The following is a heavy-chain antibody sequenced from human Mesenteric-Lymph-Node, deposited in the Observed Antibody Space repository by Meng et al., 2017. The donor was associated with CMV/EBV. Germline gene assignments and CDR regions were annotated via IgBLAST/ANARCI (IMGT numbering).Heavy chain of an antibody. D-gene: IGHD3-3*01. CDR1: GYTLTTYY. Sequence: ASVNVSCKASGYTLTTYYMHWVRQAPGQGLEWLGVINPGGSTTYAQKFQGRVTLSRDTSTSTENMELSSLRSEDTAVYYCARGYYHFWSASGYNWFDPWGQGTLVTVSS. CDR3: ARGYYHFWSASGYNWFDP. J-gene: IGHJ5*02. V-gene: IGHV1-46*01. CDR2: INPGGST.